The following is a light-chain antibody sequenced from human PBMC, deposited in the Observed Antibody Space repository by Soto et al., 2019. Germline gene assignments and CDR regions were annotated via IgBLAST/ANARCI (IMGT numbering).Light chain of an antibody. CDR2: GAS. J-gene: IGKJ4*01. CDR3: QQGFSPLLT. V-gene: IGKV1-39*01. Sequence: DIQMTQSPSSLSVSVGDRVTITCRASQSISASLNWFQKKPGKSPQLLIYGASDLQSVVPSRFSGSGSGTDFTLTISNLQTEDSATYFCQQGFSPLLTFGGGTKVDI. CDR1: QSISAS.